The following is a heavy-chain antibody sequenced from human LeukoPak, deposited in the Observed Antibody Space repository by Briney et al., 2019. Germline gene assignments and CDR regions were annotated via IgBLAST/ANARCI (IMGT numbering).Heavy chain of an antibody. V-gene: IGHV4-39*01. CDR3: ARQSITMVPFDP. CDR2: IYYSGST. CDR1: GGSISSSSYY. D-gene: IGHD3-10*01. J-gene: IGHJ5*02. Sequence: SETLSLTCTVSGGSISSSSYYWGWIRQPPGKGLEWIGSIYYSGSTYYNPSLKSRVTISVDTSKNQFSLKLSSVTAADTAVYYCARQSITMVPFDPWGQGTLDTVSS.